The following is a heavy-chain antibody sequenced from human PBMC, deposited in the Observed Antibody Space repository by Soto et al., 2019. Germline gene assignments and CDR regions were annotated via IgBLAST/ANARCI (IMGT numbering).Heavy chain of an antibody. CDR2: IYPGDFDT. J-gene: IGHJ4*02. V-gene: IGHV5-51*01. Sequence: GESLKISCQGSGYTFSSYWIGWVRQMPGKGLGWMGIIYPGDFDTRYSPSFQGQVTISADKSISTAYLQWSSLKASDTAMYYCARPRDSSSSYYFDSWGQGTLVTVSS. D-gene: IGHD6-13*01. CDR3: ARPRDSSSSYYFDS. CDR1: GYTFSSYW.